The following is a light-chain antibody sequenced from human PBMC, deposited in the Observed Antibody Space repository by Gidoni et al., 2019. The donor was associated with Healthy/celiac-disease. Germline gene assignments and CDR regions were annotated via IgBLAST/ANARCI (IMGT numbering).Light chain of an antibody. CDR1: ALPKQY. V-gene: IGLV3-25*02. Sequence: YELTQPPSVSVSPGQTARITCSGDALPKQYAYWYQQKPGQAPVLVIYKDSERPSGIPERFSGSSSGTTVTLTISGVQAEDEADYYCQSADSSGTYNVVFGGGTKLTVL. CDR3: QSADSSGTYNVV. CDR2: KDS. J-gene: IGLJ2*01.